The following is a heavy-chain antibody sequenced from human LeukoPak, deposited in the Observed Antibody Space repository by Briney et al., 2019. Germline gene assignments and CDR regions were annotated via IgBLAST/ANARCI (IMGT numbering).Heavy chain of an antibody. D-gene: IGHD6-13*01. CDR3: ARGAGRYYYYYMDV. V-gene: IGHV4-34*01. Sequence: TSETLSLTCAVYGGSFSDYYWSWIRQPPGKGLEWIGEINHSGSTNYNPSLKGRVTISVDTSKNQFSLKLSSVTAADTAVYYCARGAGRYYYYYMDVWGKGTTVTVSS. CDR1: GGSFSDYY. CDR2: INHSGST. J-gene: IGHJ6*03.